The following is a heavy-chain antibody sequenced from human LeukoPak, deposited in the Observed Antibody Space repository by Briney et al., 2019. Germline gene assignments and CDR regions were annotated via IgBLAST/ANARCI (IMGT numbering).Heavy chain of an antibody. Sequence: SETLSLTCAVYGGSFSGHRWSWIRQPPGKGLEWIGEVNHSGSTNYNPSLKSRVTISVDTSKNYFSLKLSSVTAADTAVYYCARDQYSSGWYLDYWGQGTLVTVSS. CDR1: GGSFSGHR. J-gene: IGHJ4*02. CDR3: ARDQYSSGWYLDY. V-gene: IGHV4-34*01. D-gene: IGHD6-19*01. CDR2: VNHSGST.